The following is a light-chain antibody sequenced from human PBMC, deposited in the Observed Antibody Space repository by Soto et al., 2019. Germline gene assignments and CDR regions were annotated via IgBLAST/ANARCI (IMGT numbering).Light chain of an antibody. J-gene: IGLJ1*01. CDR2: DVS. V-gene: IGLV2-11*01. CDR3: CSYAGSYTSYV. Sequence: QSALTQPRSVSGSPGQSVTISCTGTSSDVDGYNYVSWYQQHPGKAPKLMIYDVSERPLGVPDRFSGSKSGNTASLTISGLQAEDEADYYCCSYAGSYTSYVFGTGTKLTVL. CDR1: SSDVDGYNY.